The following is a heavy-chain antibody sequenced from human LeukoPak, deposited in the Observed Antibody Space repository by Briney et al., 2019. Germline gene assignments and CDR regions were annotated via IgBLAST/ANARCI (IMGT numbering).Heavy chain of an antibody. CDR3: ARGPTAGFDP. CDR2: INHSGGT. CDR1: GGSFSGYY. D-gene: IGHD4-17*01. V-gene: IGHV4-34*01. J-gene: IGHJ5*02. Sequence: PSETLSLTCAVYGGSFSGYYWSWIRQPPGKGLEWIGEINHSGGTNYNPSLKSRVTISVDTSKNQFSLKLNSVTAADTAVYYCARGPTAGFDPWGQGTLVTVSS.